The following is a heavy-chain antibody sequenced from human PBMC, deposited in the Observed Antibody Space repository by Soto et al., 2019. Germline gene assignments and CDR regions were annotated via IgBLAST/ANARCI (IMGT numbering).Heavy chain of an antibody. CDR3: ARGRGYCSSTSCSPLRVAFDI. J-gene: IGHJ3*02. CDR2: IIPILGIA. Sequence: ASVKVSCKASGGTFSSYTISWVRQAPGQGLEWMGRIIPILGIANYAQKFQGRVTITADKSTSTAYMELSSLRSEDTAVYYCARGRGYCSSTSCSPLRVAFDIWGQGTMVTVSS. D-gene: IGHD2-2*01. V-gene: IGHV1-69*02. CDR1: GGTFSSYT.